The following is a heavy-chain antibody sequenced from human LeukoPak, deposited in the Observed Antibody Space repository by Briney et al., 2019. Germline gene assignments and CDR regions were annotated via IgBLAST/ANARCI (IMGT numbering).Heavy chain of an antibody. CDR2: IQSKIDGGRT. CDR1: GFTFSNTW. V-gene: IGHV3-15*01. J-gene: IGHJ4*02. CDR3: AIGDGWLPI. D-gene: IGHD5-24*01. Sequence: GGSLRLSCAASGFTFSNTWMTWIRQAPEKGLEWVGRIQSKIDGGRTEYAAPVNGRLIISRDDSKNTLYLQMNSLKIEDTAVYYCAIGDGWLPIWGPGTLVTVSS.